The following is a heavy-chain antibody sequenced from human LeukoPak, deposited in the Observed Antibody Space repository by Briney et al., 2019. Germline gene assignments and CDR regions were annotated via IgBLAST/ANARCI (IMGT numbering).Heavy chain of an antibody. CDR1: GGSFSNYY. CDR3: ARAIWYGSGTTAFDS. CDR2: INHSGTA. D-gene: IGHD3-10*01. J-gene: IGHJ4*02. V-gene: IGHV4-34*01. Sequence: TPSETLSLTCAVYGGSFSNYYWSWIRQSPGKGLEWIGEINHSGTANYNPSLKSRVTISVDTSKNQFSLKLNSVTAADTAVYFCARAIWYGSGTTAFDSWGQGTLVTVSS.